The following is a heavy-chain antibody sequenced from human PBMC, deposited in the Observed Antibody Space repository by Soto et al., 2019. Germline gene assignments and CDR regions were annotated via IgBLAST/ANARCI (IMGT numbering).Heavy chain of an antibody. V-gene: IGHV1-3*01. CDR2: INAGNGNT. Sequence: ASVKVSCKASGYTFTSYGISWVRQAPGQGLEWMGWINAGNGNTKYSQKFQGRVTITRDTSASTAYMELSSLRSEGTAVYYCAGGFVAGYCSSTSCLNDYWGQGTLVTVSS. CDR1: GYTFTSYG. CDR3: AGGFVAGYCSSTSCLNDY. J-gene: IGHJ4*02. D-gene: IGHD2-2*01.